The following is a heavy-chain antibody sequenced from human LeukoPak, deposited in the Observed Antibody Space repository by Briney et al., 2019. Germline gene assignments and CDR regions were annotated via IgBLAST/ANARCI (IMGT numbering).Heavy chain of an antibody. J-gene: IGHJ4*02. CDR2: IHHSGTT. Sequence: NTSETLSLTCVVYGASLSDYYWTWIRQPPGKGLEWIGEIHHSGTTSYKPSLRGRVTISGDTSKNQFSLILRSVTAADTAVYYCARGRLDGYYFDYWGQGALATVSS. V-gene: IGHV4-34*01. CDR1: GASLSDYY. CDR3: ARGRLDGYYFDY. D-gene: IGHD1-1*01.